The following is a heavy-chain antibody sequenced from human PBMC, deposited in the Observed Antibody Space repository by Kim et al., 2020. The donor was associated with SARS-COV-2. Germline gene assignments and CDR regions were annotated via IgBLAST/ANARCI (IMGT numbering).Heavy chain of an antibody. CDR1: GGSISTSNYY. V-gene: IGHV4-39*01. Sequence: SETLSLTCTVSGGSISTSNYYWGWIRQPPEKGLEWIGSIYYSGSHYYNPSLKSRITISVDTSKNQFSLKVHSVTAADTAVFYCVRVSCDSWRGFGFDYWGQGTLVTVSS. D-gene: IGHD3-3*01. CDR3: VRVSCDSWRGFGFDY. CDR2: IYYSGSH. J-gene: IGHJ4*02.